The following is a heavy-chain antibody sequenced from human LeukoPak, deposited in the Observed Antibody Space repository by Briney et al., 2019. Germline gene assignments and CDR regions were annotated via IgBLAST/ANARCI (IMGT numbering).Heavy chain of an antibody. Sequence: SETVSLTCTVSGGSISSYYWSWIRQPAGKGLEWIGRIYTSGSTNYNPSLKSRVTMSVDTSKNQFSLKLSSVTAADTAVYYCARVRMGQRREYYMDVWGKGTTVTVSS. CDR2: IYTSGST. CDR3: ARVRMGQRREYYMDV. D-gene: IGHD1/OR15-1a*01. V-gene: IGHV4-4*07. J-gene: IGHJ6*03. CDR1: GGSISSYY.